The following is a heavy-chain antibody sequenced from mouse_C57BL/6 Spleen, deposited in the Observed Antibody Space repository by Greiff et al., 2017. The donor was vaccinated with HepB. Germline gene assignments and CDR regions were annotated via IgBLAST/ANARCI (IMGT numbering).Heavy chain of an antibody. D-gene: IGHD1-1*02. CDR1: GFTFSSYA. CDR2: ISSGGDYI. J-gene: IGHJ2*01. CDR3: TREGGGSRCFDY. V-gene: IGHV5-9-1*02. Sequence: EVKLVESGEGLVKPGGSLKLSCAASGFTFSSYAMSWVRQTPEKRLEWVAYISSGGDYIYYADTVKGRFTISRDNARNTLYLQMSSLKSEDTAMYCGTREGGGSRCFDYWGQGTTLTVSS.